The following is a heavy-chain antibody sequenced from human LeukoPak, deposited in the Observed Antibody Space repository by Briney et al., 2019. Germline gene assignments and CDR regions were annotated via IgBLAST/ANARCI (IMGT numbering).Heavy chain of an antibody. CDR3: ARGGLSMVTTSYFYMDV. Sequence: SETLSLTCTVSGGSISSHYWSWIRQPPGKGLEWIGFIHYSGSTNYNPSLKSRVTISVDTSKNQFSLKLSSVTAAGTAMFYCARGGLSMVTTSYFYMDVWGKGTTVTVSS. CDR1: GGSISSHY. J-gene: IGHJ6*03. CDR2: IHYSGST. D-gene: IGHD4-17*01. V-gene: IGHV4-59*11.